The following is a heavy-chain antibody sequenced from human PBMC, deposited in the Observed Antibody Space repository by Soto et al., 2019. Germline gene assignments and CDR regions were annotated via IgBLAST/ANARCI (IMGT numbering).Heavy chain of an antibody. CDR3: ARRGQLWFGELSSAFDI. D-gene: IGHD3-10*01. J-gene: IGHJ3*02. V-gene: IGHV1-18*01. CDR1: GYTFTSYG. CDR2: ISAYNGNT. Sequence: ASVKVSCKASGYTFTSYGISWVRQAPGQGLEWMGWISAYNGNTNYAQKLQGRVTMTTDTSTSTAYMELRSLRSDDTAVYYCARRGQLWFGELSSAFDIWGQGTMVTVSS.